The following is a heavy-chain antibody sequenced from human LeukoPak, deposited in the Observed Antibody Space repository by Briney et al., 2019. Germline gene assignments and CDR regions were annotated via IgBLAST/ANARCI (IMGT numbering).Heavy chain of an antibody. Sequence: GASVKASCKASGYTFTGYYIHWVRQAPGQGLEWMGWINPNSGGTNSAQKFQGRVTMTRDTSISTAYMELSSLRSDDTAVYYCATNQYGDYTLGDYWGQGTLVSVSS. CDR2: INPNSGGT. D-gene: IGHD4-17*01. J-gene: IGHJ4*02. V-gene: IGHV1-2*02. CDR1: GYTFTGYY. CDR3: ATNQYGDYTLGDY.